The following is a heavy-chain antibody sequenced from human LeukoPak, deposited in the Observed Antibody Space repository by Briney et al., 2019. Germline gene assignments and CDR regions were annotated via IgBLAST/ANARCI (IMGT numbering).Heavy chain of an antibody. Sequence: GGSLRLSCAASGFPLSIYSMNWVRQAPGKGLEWVSYISSSSSTIYYADSVKGRFTISRDNAKNSLYLQMNSLRDEDTAVYYCARVGYSSSWDLLDYWGQGTLVTVSS. CDR1: GFPLSIYS. J-gene: IGHJ4*02. V-gene: IGHV3-48*02. CDR2: ISSSSSTI. D-gene: IGHD6-13*01. CDR3: ARVGYSSSWDLLDY.